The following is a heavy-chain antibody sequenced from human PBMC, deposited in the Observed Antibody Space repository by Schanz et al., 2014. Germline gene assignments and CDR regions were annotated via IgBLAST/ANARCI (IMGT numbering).Heavy chain of an antibody. D-gene: IGHD5-12*01. V-gene: IGHV3-30*03. CDR3: AGAVATIRADSFDI. J-gene: IGHJ3*02. Sequence: QVHLVESGGGVVQPGRSLRLSCAASGFTFSRYGMHWVRQAPGKGLEWVAVISDDGSGKYSADSVKGRFTISRDNSKNSLYLQMNSLRAEDTAVYYCAGAVATIRADSFDIWGQGTMVAVSS. CDR2: ISDDGSGK. CDR1: GFTFSRYG.